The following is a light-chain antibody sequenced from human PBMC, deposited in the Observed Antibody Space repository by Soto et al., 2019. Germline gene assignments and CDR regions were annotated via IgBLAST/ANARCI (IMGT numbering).Light chain of an antibody. CDR2: DAS. CDR3: QRYNSASRT. Sequence: DIQMTQSPSSLSASVGDRVTITCRASQGIINYLAWYQQKPGKAPKFLIYDASILESGVPSRFSGSGSGTEFTLTISSLQPDDFATYFCQRYNSASRTFGQGTKVDIK. V-gene: IGKV1-16*01. J-gene: IGKJ1*01. CDR1: QGIINY.